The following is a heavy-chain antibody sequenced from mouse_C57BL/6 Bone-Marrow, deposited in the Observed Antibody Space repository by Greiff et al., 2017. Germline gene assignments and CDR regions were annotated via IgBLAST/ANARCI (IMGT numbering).Heavy chain of an antibody. Sequence: QVTLKESGPGILQSSQTLSLTCSFSGFSLSTSGMGVSWIRQPSGKGLEWLAHIYWDDDKRYNPSLKSRLTISKDTSRNQVFLKITSVDTADTATYYCARLYYYGSRRDAMDYWGQGTSVTVSS. CDR2: IYWDDDK. J-gene: IGHJ4*01. D-gene: IGHD1-1*01. V-gene: IGHV8-12*01. CDR3: ARLYYYGSRRDAMDY. CDR1: GFSLSTSGMG.